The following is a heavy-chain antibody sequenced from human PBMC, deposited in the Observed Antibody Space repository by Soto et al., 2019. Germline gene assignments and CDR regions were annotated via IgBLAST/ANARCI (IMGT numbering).Heavy chain of an antibody. CDR3: ARISSVDPYGYVNGGLDV. J-gene: IGHJ6*02. CDR1: GGSIRSYY. V-gene: IGHV4-59*01. CDR2: FYHSGNS. Sequence: LSLTCSVSGGSIRSYYWRWIRQSPEKGLEWIGYFYHSGNSNYNPSLKSRVTISIDTSKNQLSLSLRSVTAADTAVYFCARISSVDPYGYVNGGLDVWGQGTTVTVSS. D-gene: IGHD5-18*01.